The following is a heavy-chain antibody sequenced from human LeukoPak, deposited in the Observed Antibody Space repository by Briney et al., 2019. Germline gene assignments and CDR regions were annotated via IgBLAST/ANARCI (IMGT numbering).Heavy chain of an antibody. D-gene: IGHD5-18*01. CDR2: INHSGST. J-gene: IGHJ4*02. Sequence: PSETLSLTCAVYGGSFSGYYWSWIRQPPGKGLEWIGEINHSGSTNYNPSLKSRVTISVDTSKNQFSLKLSSVTAADTAVYYCARDPVGYSYGFTFDYWGQGTLVTVSS. CDR1: GGSFSGYY. CDR3: ARDPVGYSYGFTFDY. V-gene: IGHV4-34*01.